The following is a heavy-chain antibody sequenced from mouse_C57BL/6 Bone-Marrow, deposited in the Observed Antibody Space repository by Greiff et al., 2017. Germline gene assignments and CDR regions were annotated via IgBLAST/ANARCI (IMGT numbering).Heavy chain of an antibody. Sequence: QVQLQQPGAELVMPGASVKLSCKASGYTFTSYWMHWVKQRPGQGLEWIGEIDPSDSYTNYNQKFKGKSTLTVDKSSSTAYMQLSSLTSEDSAVYYCANDYDGAWFANWGQGTLVTVSA. CDR2: IDPSDSYT. CDR1: GYTFTSYW. V-gene: IGHV1-69*01. CDR3: ANDYDGAWFAN. D-gene: IGHD2-4*01. J-gene: IGHJ3*01.